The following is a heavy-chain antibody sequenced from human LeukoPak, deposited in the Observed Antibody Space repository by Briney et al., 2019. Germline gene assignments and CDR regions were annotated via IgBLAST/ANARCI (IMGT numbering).Heavy chain of an antibody. CDR1: GFTFSSYA. V-gene: IGHV3-23*01. D-gene: IGHD3-22*01. Sequence: PGGSLRLSCAASGFTFSSYAMSWVRQAPGKGLEWVSAISGSGGSTYYADSGKGRFTTSRDNSKNTLYLQMNSLRAEDTAVYYCAKAVYYDSSGYYSPFDYWGQGTLVTVSS. CDR3: AKAVYYDSSGYYSPFDY. J-gene: IGHJ4*02. CDR2: ISGSGGST.